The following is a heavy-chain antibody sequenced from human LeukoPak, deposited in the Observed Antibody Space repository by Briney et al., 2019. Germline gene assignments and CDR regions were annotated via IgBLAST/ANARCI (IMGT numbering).Heavy chain of an antibody. D-gene: IGHD3-3*01. CDR3: ARAVGLNYDFWSGYSSFDY. CDR2: ISAYNGNT. CDR1: GYTFTSYG. V-gene: IGHV1-18*01. Sequence: ASVKVSCKASGYTFTSYGISWVRQASGQGLEWMGWISAYNGNTNYAQKLQGRVTMTTDTSTSTAYMELRSLRSDDTAVYYCARAVGLNYDFWSGYSSFDYWGQGTLVTVSS. J-gene: IGHJ4*02.